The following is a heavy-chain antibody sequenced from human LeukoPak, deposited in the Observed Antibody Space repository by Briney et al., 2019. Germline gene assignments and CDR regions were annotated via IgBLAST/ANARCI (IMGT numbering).Heavy chain of an antibody. CDR1: GYTFTGYY. J-gene: IGHJ4*02. CDR2: INPNSGGT. Sequence: ASVKVSCKASGYTFTGYYMHWVRQAPGQGLEWMGWINPNSGGTHYAQKFQGRVTMTRDTSISTAYMELSRLRSDDTAVYYCATSSYDFWSGTPRSPDYWGQGTLVTVSS. D-gene: IGHD3-3*01. V-gene: IGHV1-2*02. CDR3: ATSSYDFWSGTPRSPDY.